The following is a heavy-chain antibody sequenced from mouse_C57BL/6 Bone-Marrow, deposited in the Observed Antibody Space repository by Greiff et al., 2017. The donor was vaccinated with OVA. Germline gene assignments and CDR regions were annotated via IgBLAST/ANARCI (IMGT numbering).Heavy chain of an antibody. D-gene: IGHD1-1*01. CDR3: ARENYGSRYYFDY. Sequence: EVQLQQSGPELVKPGASVKISCTASGFTFTDYYMNWVKQSHGKSLEWIGDINPNNGGTSYNQKFKGKATLTVDKSSSTAYMELRSLTSADSAVYYCARENYGSRYYFDYWGQGTTLTVSS. CDR1: GFTFTDYY. CDR2: INPNNGGT. V-gene: IGHV1-26*01. J-gene: IGHJ2*01.